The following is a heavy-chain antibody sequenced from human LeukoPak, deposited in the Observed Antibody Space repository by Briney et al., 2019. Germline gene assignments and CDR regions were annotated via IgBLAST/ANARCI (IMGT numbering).Heavy chain of an antibody. CDR1: GFTFSSYA. CDR2: ISDSGGST. CDR3: ARVLWELLGRGGSYYFDY. V-gene: IGHV3-23*01. Sequence: PGGSLRLSCAASGFTFSSYAMSWVRQAPGKGLEWVSAISDSGGSTYYADSVKGRFTISRDNSKNTLYLQMNSLRAEDTAVYYCARVLWELLGRGGSYYFDYWGQGTLVTVSS. D-gene: IGHD1-26*01. J-gene: IGHJ4*02.